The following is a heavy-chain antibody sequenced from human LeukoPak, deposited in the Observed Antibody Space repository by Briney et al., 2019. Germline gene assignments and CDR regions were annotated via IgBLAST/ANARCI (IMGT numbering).Heavy chain of an antibody. CDR3: AGSPGDWYFDL. D-gene: IGHD3-10*01. CDR2: INSDGSNT. V-gene: IGHV3-74*03. Sequence: GGSLRLSCAASAFTFSSYWMHWVRQAPGQGLVCVSRINSDGSNTEYADSVKGRFTLSRDNAKNMVYLQMNSLRAEDTAVYYCAGSPGDWYFDLWGRGTLVTVSS. CDR1: AFTFSSYW. J-gene: IGHJ2*01.